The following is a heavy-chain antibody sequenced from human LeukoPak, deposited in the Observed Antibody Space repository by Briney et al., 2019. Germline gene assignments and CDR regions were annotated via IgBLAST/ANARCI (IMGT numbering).Heavy chain of an antibody. J-gene: IGHJ4*02. CDR2: INHDGSLR. CDR1: GFTLTSYG. Sequence: GGSLRLSCAASGFTLTSYGMHWVRQSPGKGLVWVSHINHDGSLRNYADSVKGRFTISRDIAKNTLYLQMNSLGADDTAMYYCAREGIVGPTAYWGQGTLVTVSS. D-gene: IGHD1-26*01. V-gene: IGHV3-74*01. CDR3: AREGIVGPTAY.